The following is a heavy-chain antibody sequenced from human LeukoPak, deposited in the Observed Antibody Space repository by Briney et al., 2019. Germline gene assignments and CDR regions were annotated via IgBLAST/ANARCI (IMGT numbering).Heavy chain of an antibody. V-gene: IGHV3-7*01. J-gene: IGHJ4*02. D-gene: IGHD6-19*01. CDR3: ARDSHRIAVAGTVDY. CDR1: GFTFSSYW. CDR2: IKQDGGEK. Sequence: GGSLRLSCAASGFTFSSYWMSWVRQAPGKGLEWVANIKQDGGEKYYVDSVKGRFTISRDNAKNSLYLQMNSLRAEDTAVYYCARDSHRIAVAGTVDYWGQGTLVTVSP.